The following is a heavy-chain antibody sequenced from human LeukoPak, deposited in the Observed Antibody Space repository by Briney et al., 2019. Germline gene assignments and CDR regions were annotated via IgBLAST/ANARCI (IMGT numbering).Heavy chain of an antibody. CDR2: VNHSGRT. CDR1: GGSFSGYF. V-gene: IGHV4-34*01. Sequence: PSETLSLTCAVYGGSFSGYFWSWIRQPPGKGLKWIGEVNHSGRTNYNPSLKSRVTISVDTSRNQFSLELRSATAADSAMYYCARNVSRGEPGGAFDIWGQGTMVTVSS. J-gene: IGHJ3*02. D-gene: IGHD3-16*01. CDR3: ARNVSRGEPGGAFDI.